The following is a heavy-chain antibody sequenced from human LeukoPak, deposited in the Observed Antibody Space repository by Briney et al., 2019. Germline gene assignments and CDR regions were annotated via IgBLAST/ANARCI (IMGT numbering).Heavy chain of an antibody. J-gene: IGHJ5*02. Sequence: PGRSLRLSCAASGFTFSDYYMSWIRQAPGKGLEWVSYISSSSSYTNYADSVKGRFTISRDNAKNSLYLQVNSLRAEDTAVYYCARDPSYSSGWYGWFDPWGQGTLVTVSS. CDR1: GFTFSDYY. CDR2: ISSSSSYT. D-gene: IGHD6-19*01. V-gene: IGHV3-11*05. CDR3: ARDPSYSSGWYGWFDP.